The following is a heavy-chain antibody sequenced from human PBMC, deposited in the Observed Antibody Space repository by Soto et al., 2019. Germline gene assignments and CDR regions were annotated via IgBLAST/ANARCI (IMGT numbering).Heavy chain of an antibody. CDR1: GFTFSAFG. D-gene: IGHD3-3*01. CDR2: ISNDGNSE. CDR3: AKTITTVGVSSTGRGALLDN. J-gene: IGHJ4*02. V-gene: IGHV3-30*18. Sequence: QVQLVESGGGVVQPGRSLRLSCAASGFTFSAFGMHWVRQAPGKGQEWVAVISNDGNSEHYADSVKGRFTISRDNSKNSFNLQMNRLSVEDTAGYYCAKTITTVGVSSTGRGALLDNWGQGILVSVSS.